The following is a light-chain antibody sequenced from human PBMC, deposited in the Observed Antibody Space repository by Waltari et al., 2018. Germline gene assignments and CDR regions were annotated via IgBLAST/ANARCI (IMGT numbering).Light chain of an antibody. CDR1: TPNIGSNY. J-gene: IGLJ2*01. Sequence: QSVLTQPPSASGTPGQRVTISCSGSTPNIGSNYVSLYQQLPGPAPKLLIYRNNQRPSGVPDRFSGSKSGTSASLAISGLRSEDEADYYCAAWDDSLSGPVFGGGTKLTVL. CDR3: AAWDDSLSGPV. V-gene: IGLV1-47*01. CDR2: RNN.